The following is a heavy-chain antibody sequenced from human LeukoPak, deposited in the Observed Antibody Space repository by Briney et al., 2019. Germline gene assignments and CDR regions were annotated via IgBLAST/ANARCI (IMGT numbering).Heavy chain of an antibody. D-gene: IGHD6-13*01. J-gene: IGHJ5*02. V-gene: IGHV3-7*03. CDR2: IKQDGSER. CDR1: GFTFSRYW. Sequence: GGSLRLSCAASGFTFSRYWMSWVRQAPGKGLEWVANIKQDGSERYYVDSVKGRFTISRDNAKNSLYLQMNSLRAEDTAVYYCARLAADWFDPWGQGTLVTVSS. CDR3: ARLAADWFDP.